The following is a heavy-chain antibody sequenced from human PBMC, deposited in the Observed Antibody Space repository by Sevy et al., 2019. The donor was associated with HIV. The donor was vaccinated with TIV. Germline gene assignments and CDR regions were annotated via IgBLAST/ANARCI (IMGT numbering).Heavy chain of an antibody. D-gene: IGHD1-7*01. V-gene: IGHV1-69*13. CDR2: IIPIFGTA. Sequence: ASVKVSCRASGGTFSSYAISWVRQAPGQGLEWMGGIIPIFGTANYAQTFQGRVTITADESTSTAYMELSSLRSEDTAVYYCARRVRITGTTEYFQHWGQGPLVTVSS. J-gene: IGHJ1*01. CDR3: ARRVRITGTTEYFQH. CDR1: GGTFSSYA.